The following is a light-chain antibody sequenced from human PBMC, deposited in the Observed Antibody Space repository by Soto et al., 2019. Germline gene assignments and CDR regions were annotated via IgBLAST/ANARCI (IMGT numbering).Light chain of an antibody. CDR2: GAS. Sequence: EIVLTQSPGTLSLSPGARAPLSCRARQSVNNNYLAWYQQKPGQSPRLLIYGASIRATAIPDRFSGSGSGTDFTLTIGRLEPEDFAMYYCQQYSSSPWTFGQGTKVDIK. J-gene: IGKJ1*01. CDR3: QQYSSSPWT. V-gene: IGKV3-20*01. CDR1: QSVNNNY.